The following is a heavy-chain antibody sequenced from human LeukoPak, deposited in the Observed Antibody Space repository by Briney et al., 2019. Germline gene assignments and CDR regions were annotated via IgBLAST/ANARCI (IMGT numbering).Heavy chain of an antibody. CDR3: ASSSSGRYSSGFDY. J-gene: IGHJ4*02. V-gene: IGHV3-30*04. CDR1: GFTFSSYA. D-gene: IGHD6-19*01. CDR2: ISYDGSNK. Sequence: PGGSLRLSCAASGFTFSSYAMHWVRQAPGKGLEWVAVISYDGSNKYYADSVKGRFTVSRDNSQNTLYLQMNSLRAEDTAVYYCASSSSGRYSSGFDYWGQGTLVTVSS.